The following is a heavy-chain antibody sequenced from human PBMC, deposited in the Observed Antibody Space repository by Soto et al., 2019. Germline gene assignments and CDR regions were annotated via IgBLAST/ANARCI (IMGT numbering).Heavy chain of an antibody. CDR2: IYYSGNT. CDR1: GDSVTSGDYY. V-gene: IGHV4-61*08. J-gene: IGHJ5*01. Sequence: QVQLQESGPGLVKPSETLSLTCTVSGDSVTSGDYYWSWIRQPPGKGLEWIGYIYYSGNTNYSPSLKSRVAISLDTSRNQFSLKLSSVTAADTAVYFCARIPVDTYMTYWFDPWGQGTLVTVSS. D-gene: IGHD5-18*01. CDR3: ARIPVDTYMTYWFDP.